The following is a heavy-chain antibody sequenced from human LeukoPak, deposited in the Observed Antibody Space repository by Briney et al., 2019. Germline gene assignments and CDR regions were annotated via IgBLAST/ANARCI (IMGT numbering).Heavy chain of an antibody. D-gene: IGHD4-17*01. CDR1: GFTVSSNY. CDR3: ARGSDGDFFDY. Sequence: GGFLRLSCAASGFTVSSNYMSWVRQAPGKGLEWVSVIYSGGSTYYADSVKGRFTISRDNSKNTLYLQMNSLRAEDTAVYYCARGSDGDFFDYWGQGTLVAVSS. J-gene: IGHJ4*02. CDR2: IYSGGST. V-gene: IGHV3-66*01.